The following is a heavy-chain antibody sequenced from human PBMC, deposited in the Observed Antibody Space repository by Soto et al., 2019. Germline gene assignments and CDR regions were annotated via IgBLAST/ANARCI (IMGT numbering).Heavy chain of an antibody. Sequence: QVQLQESGPGLVKPSQTLSLTCTVSGGSISSGGYYWSWIRQHPGKGLEWIGYIYYSGSTYYNPSLKSRVTIPVDTSKNQFSLKLSSVTAADTAVYYCARLSNPWGNSVMDYWGQGTLVTVSS. D-gene: IGHD3-16*01. CDR2: IYYSGST. CDR3: ARLSNPWGNSVMDY. V-gene: IGHV4-31*03. J-gene: IGHJ4*02. CDR1: GGSISSGGYY.